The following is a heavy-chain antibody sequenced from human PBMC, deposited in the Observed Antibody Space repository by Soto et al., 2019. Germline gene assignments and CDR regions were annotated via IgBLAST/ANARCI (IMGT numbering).Heavy chain of an antibody. CDR3: AREIGYGNWFEP. D-gene: IGHD4-17*01. CDR1: GGTISSGGYY. J-gene: IGHJ5*02. V-gene: IGHV4-31*03. Sequence: SETLSLTCTVSGGTISSGGYYWSWIRQHPGKGLEWIGYIYYSGSTYYNPSLKSRVTISVDTSKNQFSLKLSSVTAADTAVYYWAREIGYGNWFEPWGQGTLVTVPQ. CDR2: IYYSGST.